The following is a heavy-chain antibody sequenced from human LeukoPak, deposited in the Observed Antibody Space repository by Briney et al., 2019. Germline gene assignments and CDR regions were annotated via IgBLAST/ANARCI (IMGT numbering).Heavy chain of an antibody. CDR3: AKGPRNFASGTFYFDY. D-gene: IGHD3-10*01. V-gene: IGHV3-23*01. CDR2: ISGSGGRT. Sequence: PGGSLRLSCAASGAVSGFTFSNYAMTWVRQPPGKGLEWVSAISGSGGRTYYADSVKGRFTISRDNSKNTLYLQMNSLRPEDTAVYFCAKGPRNFASGTFYFDYWGQGTLVPVSS. J-gene: IGHJ4*02. CDR1: GAVSGFTFSNYA.